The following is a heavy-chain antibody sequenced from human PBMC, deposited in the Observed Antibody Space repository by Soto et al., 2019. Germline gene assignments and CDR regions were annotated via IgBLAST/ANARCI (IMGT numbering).Heavy chain of an antibody. CDR3: AKGVVVATTYLKQ. J-gene: IGHJ1*01. D-gene: IGHD2-15*01. Sequence: QVQLVESGGGVVQPGRSLRLSCAASGFTFSSYGMHWVRQAPGKWLEWVAVISYDGSDKYYADSVKGRFTISRDNSNNTLYLQMDSLRAEDTAVYYCAKGVVVATTYLKQWGQVTMVTVSS. V-gene: IGHV3-30*18. CDR2: ISYDGSDK. CDR1: GFTFSSYG.